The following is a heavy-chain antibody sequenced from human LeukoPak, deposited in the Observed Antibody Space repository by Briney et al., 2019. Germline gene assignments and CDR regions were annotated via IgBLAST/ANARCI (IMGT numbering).Heavy chain of an antibody. Sequence: GGSLRLSCAASGFTFDDYTIVWVRQAPGKGLEWVSGISWNINLIGYADSVKGRFTISRDNAKNSLYLQMNSLRAEDTAVYYCARFRGVIIWGQGTLVTVSS. CDR3: ARFRGVII. D-gene: IGHD3-10*01. CDR2: ISWNINLI. CDR1: GFTFDDYT. J-gene: IGHJ4*02. V-gene: IGHV3-9*01.